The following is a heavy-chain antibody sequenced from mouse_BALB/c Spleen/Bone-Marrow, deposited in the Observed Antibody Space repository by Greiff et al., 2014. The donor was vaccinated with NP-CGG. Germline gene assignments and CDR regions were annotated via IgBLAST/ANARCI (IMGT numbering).Heavy chain of an antibody. D-gene: IGHD2-1*01. CDR2: IYPYNGGT. V-gene: IGHV1S29*02. Sequence: EVQLQQSGPELVKPGASVKISCKASGYTFTDYNMHWVKQSHGKSLEWIGYIYPYNGGTGYNQKFKSKATLAVDNSSSTAYMGLRSLTSEDSAVYYCKRREYGNYGYAMDYWGQGTSVTVSS. J-gene: IGHJ4*01. CDR1: GYTFTDYN. CDR3: KRREYGNYGYAMDY.